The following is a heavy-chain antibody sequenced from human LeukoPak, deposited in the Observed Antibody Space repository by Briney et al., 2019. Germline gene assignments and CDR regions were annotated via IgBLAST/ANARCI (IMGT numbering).Heavy chain of an antibody. CDR1: GFTFSSYG. V-gene: IGHV3-33*01. CDR3: ARDSRANWGSFDY. D-gene: IGHD7-27*01. Sequence: GGSLRLSCAASGFTFSSYGMHWVRQAPGKGLEWVAVIWYDGSNKYYADSVKGRFTISRDNSKNTLYLQMNSLRAEDTAVYYCARDSRANWGSFDYWGQGTLVTVSS. CDR2: IWYDGSNK. J-gene: IGHJ4*02.